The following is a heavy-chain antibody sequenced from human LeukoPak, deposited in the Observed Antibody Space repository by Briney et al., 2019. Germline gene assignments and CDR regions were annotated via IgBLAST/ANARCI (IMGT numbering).Heavy chain of an antibody. CDR2: IYTSVNT. D-gene: IGHD3-22*01. J-gene: IGHJ4*02. Sequence: PSETLSLTCTVSGGSISSGSYYWSWIRQPAGKGLEWIGRIYTSVNTNYNPSLKSRVSISVVTSKNQFSLQLSSVTAADTAVYYCVNYYDSSDYQQPNHFDYWGQGTLVTVSS. CDR1: GGSISSGSYY. V-gene: IGHV4-61*02. CDR3: VNYYDSSDYQQPNHFDY.